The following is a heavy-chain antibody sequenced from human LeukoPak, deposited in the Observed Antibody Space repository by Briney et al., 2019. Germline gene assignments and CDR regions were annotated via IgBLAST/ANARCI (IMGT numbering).Heavy chain of an antibody. CDR1: GFTFSSYS. CDR2: IKTDGSEK. CDR3: ARDYTGYFP. Sequence: GGSLRLSCAASGFTFSSYSMNWVRQAPGKGLEWVANIKTDGSEKYYVDSVKGRFTISRDNAKNSLYLQMNSLRAEDTAVYYCARDYTGYFPWGQGTLVIVSS. V-gene: IGHV3-7*03. D-gene: IGHD3-9*01. J-gene: IGHJ5*02.